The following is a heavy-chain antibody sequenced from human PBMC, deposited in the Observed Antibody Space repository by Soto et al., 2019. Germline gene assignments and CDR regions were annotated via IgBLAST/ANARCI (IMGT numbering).Heavy chain of an antibody. CDR1: GFNFDDHV. Sequence: GGSLRLSCVASGFNFDDHVMHWVRQVPGKGLEWVGHINWDGYSIGYGGSVRGRFSISRDNAKNTLYLQMNSLRPEDTALYFCARSWSGSTSGRVDVWGQGTTVTVSS. J-gene: IGHJ6*02. CDR3: ARSWSGSTSGRVDV. D-gene: IGHD3-3*01. V-gene: IGHV3-9*01. CDR2: INWDGYSI.